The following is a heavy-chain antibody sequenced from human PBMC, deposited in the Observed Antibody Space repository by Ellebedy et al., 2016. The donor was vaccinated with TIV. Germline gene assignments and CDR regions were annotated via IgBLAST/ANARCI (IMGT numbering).Heavy chain of an antibody. J-gene: IGHJ5*02. V-gene: IGHV3-7*01. CDR3: ARAGDQSAARVSVWFDP. CDR1: GFTFSSYW. Sequence: PGGSLRLSCAASGFTFSSYWMSWVRQAPGKGLEWVANIKEDGSEKNYVDSVKGRFTISRDNAKNSLYLQMNSLRDEDTAVYYCARAGDQSAARVSVWFDPWGQGTLVTVSS. D-gene: IGHD6-13*01. CDR2: IKEDGSEK.